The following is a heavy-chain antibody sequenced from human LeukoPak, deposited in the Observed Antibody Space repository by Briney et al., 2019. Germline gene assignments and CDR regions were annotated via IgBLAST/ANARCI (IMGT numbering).Heavy chain of an antibody. Sequence: GGSLRLSCAASGFSVTTYAMGWVRQAPGKGLEWVSVISDRGDSTHYADSEKGRFTISRDNSKNTLYLQMNSLRAEDTAVYYCAKDLREYSSSPRNAFDIWGQGTMVTVSS. CDR2: ISDRGDST. J-gene: IGHJ3*02. D-gene: IGHD6-6*01. V-gene: IGHV3-23*01. CDR1: GFSVTTYA. CDR3: AKDLREYSSSPRNAFDI.